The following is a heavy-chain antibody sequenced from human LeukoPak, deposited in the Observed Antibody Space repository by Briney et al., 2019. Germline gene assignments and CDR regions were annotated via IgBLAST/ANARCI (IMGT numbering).Heavy chain of an antibody. J-gene: IGHJ4*02. D-gene: IGHD6-13*01. CDR2: ISVGGGST. CDR3: ARDFAAAVG. CDR1: GFTFSSYA. V-gene: IGHV3-23*01. Sequence: GGSLRLSCAASGFTFSSYAMTWVRQAPGQGLEWVSAISVGGGSTSYADSVKGRFTISRDNSQNTLYLQMNSLRAEDTAVYYCARDFAAAVGWGQGTLVTVSS.